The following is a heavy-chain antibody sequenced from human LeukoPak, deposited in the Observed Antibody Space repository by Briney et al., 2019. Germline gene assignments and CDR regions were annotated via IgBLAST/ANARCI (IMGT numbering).Heavy chain of an antibody. CDR3: AREGIVVVVAAFDY. J-gene: IGHJ4*02. Sequence: ASVKVSCKASGYTFTGYYMHCVRQAPGQGLEWMGWINPNSGGTNYAQKFQGRVTMTRDTSISTAYMELSRLRSDDTAVYYCAREGIVVVVAAFDYWGQGTLVTVSS. V-gene: IGHV1-2*02. D-gene: IGHD2-15*01. CDR1: GYTFTGYY. CDR2: INPNSGGT.